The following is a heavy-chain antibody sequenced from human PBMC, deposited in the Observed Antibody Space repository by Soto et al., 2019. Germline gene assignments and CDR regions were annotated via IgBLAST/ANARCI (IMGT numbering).Heavy chain of an antibody. J-gene: IGHJ6*02. CDR2: ISYDGSNK. CDR3: AKGDIVLVPAAFLSSPRGPNYGMDV. Sequence: GGALRLSCAASGFTFSSYGMHWVRQAPGKGLEWVAVISYDGSNKYYADSVKGRFTISRDNSKNTLYLQMNSLRAEDTAVYYCAKGDIVLVPAAFLSSPRGPNYGMDVWGQGTTVTVSS. CDR1: GFTFSSYG. D-gene: IGHD2-2*01. V-gene: IGHV3-30*18.